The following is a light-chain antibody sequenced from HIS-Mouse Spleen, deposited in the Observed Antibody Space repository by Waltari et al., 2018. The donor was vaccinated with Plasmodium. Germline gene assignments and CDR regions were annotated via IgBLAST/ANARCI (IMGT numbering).Light chain of an antibody. Sequence: EIVMTQSPATLSVSPGERATLSCRASQSVSSNLACYQQKPGQAPRLLIYGASTRATGIPARFSGSGSGTGFTLTISSMQSEDFAGYYWQQDNNWPTFGQGTRLEIK. CDR1: QSVSSN. J-gene: IGKJ5*01. V-gene: IGKV3-15*01. CDR2: GAS. CDR3: QQDNNWPT.